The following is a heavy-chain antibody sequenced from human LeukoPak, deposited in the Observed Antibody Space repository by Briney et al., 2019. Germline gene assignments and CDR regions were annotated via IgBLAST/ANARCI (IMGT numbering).Heavy chain of an antibody. CDR1: GFTFNNAW. Sequence: GGPLRLSCAASGFTFNNAWMSWVRQAPGKGLEWVGRSKSKTDGGTTDYGAPVKDRFTISRDDSKNTLYLQMNSLKTEDTAVYYCTTDHDFWRGPFDSWGQGSMVPVSS. J-gene: IGHJ4*02. CDR2: SKSKTDGGTT. CDR3: TTDHDFWRGPFDS. V-gene: IGHV3-15*01. D-gene: IGHD3-3*01.